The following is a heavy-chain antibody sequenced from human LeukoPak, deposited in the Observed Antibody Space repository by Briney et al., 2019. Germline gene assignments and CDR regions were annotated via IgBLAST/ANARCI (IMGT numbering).Heavy chain of an antibody. CDR3: ARDPDYGDSSTWFDP. CDR1: GYTFTGYY. Sequence: VASVKVSCKASGYTFTGYYMHWVRQAPGQGLEWMGWINPNSGGTNYAQKFQGRVTMTRDTSISTAYMELSRLRSDDTAVYYCARDPDYGDSSTWFDPWGQGTLVTVSS. V-gene: IGHV1-2*02. J-gene: IGHJ5*02. CDR2: INPNSGGT. D-gene: IGHD4-17*01.